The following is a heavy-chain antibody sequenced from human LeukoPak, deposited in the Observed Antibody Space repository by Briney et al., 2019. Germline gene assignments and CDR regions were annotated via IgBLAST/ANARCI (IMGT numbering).Heavy chain of an antibody. Sequence: SETLSLTCTVSGGPISSYYWSWIRQPPGKGLEWIGYIYYSGSTNYNPSLKSRVTISVDTSKNQFSLKLSSVTAADTAVYYCARPIYGNWYFDLWGRGTLVTVSS. J-gene: IGHJ2*01. CDR2: IYYSGST. D-gene: IGHD3-10*01. CDR1: GGPISSYY. V-gene: IGHV4-59*01. CDR3: ARPIYGNWYFDL.